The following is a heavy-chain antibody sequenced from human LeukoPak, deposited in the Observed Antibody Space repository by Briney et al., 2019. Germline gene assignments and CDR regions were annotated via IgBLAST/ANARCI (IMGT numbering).Heavy chain of an antibody. Sequence: LSLTCSVSGGSINSYYWSWIRQPPGKGLEWVSYISSSGSTIYYADSVKGRFTISRDNAKNSLYLQMNSLRAEDTAVYYCARLTVLDYWGQGTLVTVSS. CDR3: ARLTVLDY. CDR1: GGSINSYY. CDR2: ISSSGSTI. J-gene: IGHJ4*02. D-gene: IGHD1-20*01. V-gene: IGHV3-11*04.